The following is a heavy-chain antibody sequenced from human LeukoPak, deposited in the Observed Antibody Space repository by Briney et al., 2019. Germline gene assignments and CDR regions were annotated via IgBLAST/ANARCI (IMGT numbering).Heavy chain of an antibody. J-gene: IGHJ4*02. CDR3: ARDSNYYYDSSGYNDYFDF. CDR1: AYTFTNYG. D-gene: IGHD3-22*01. V-gene: IGHV1-18*01. Sequence: ASVKVSCKASAYTFTNYGVSWVRQAPGQGLEWMGWISAYNGNTKYAHEFQGRVTMTTDTSTSTAYMELKSLRSDDTAVYFCARDSNYYYDSSGYNDYFDFWGQGTLVTVSS. CDR2: ISAYNGNT.